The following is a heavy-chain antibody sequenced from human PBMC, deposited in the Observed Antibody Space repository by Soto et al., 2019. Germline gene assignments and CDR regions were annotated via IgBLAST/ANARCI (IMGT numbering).Heavy chain of an antibody. Sequence: SSETLSLTCTVSGGSISSSSYYWGWIRQPPGKGLEWIGSIYYSGSTYYNPSLKSRVTISVDTSKNQFSLKLSSVTAADTAVYYCARLSTPDYDFWSGYPPDAFDIWGQGTMVTVS. J-gene: IGHJ3*02. CDR3: ARLSTPDYDFWSGYPPDAFDI. CDR2: IYYSGST. V-gene: IGHV4-39*01. CDR1: GGSISSSSYY. D-gene: IGHD3-3*01.